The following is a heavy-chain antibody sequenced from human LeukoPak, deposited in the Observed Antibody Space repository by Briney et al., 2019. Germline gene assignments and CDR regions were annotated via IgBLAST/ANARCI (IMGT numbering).Heavy chain of an antibody. CDR2: INHSGST. CDR1: GGSFSGYY. J-gene: IGHJ4*02. V-gene: IGHV4-34*01. Sequence: SETLSLTCAVYGGSFSGYYWSWIRQPPGKGLEWIGEINHSGSTNYNPSLKSRVTISVDTSKNQFSLKLSSVTAADTAVYYCARLSLHYYGSGSYYRERYYFDYWGQGTLVTVSS. D-gene: IGHD3-10*01. CDR3: ARLSLHYYGSGSYYRERYYFDY.